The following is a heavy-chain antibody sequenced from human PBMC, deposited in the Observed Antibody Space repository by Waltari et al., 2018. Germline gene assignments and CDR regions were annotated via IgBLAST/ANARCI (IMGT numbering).Heavy chain of an antibody. V-gene: IGHV1-2*02. Sequence: QVQLVQSGAEVKKPGASVKIACKASGYMFTNYYMYWVRQAPGQGLEWMGWINPNSGGTNHAQKLQGRVTMTRDTSISTAYMKLTRLRSDDTAVYFCARRKGYCTSSTCPPVQGYFGYWGQGTLVTVSS. CDR2: INPNSGGT. J-gene: IGHJ4*02. D-gene: IGHD2-2*01. CDR3: ARRKGYCTSSTCPPVQGYFGY. CDR1: GYMFTNYY.